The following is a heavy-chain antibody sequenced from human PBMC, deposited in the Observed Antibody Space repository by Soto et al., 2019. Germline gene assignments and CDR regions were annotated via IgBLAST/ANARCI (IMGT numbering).Heavy chain of an antibody. CDR1: GFTFSTYV. Sequence: GGSLRLSCAASGFTFSTYVMSWVRQAPGKGLEWVSGITGSGGSTYYADSVKGRFTISRDNSKNTLYLQMNSLRADDTALYYCARGSWTPLGDLWGEGTLVTVSS. CDR2: ITGSGGST. V-gene: IGHV3-23*01. CDR3: ARGSWTPLGDL. D-gene: IGHD3-16*01. J-gene: IGHJ5*02.